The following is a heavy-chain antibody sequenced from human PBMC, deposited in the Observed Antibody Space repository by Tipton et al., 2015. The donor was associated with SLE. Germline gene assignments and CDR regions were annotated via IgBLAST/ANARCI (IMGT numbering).Heavy chain of an antibody. CDR2: ISDSGATI. CDR1: GFPFSLAW. CDR3: ARNGGWYYYMDV. J-gene: IGHJ6*03. Sequence: LSLTCTGSGFPFSLAWMNWVRQAPGKGLEWVSYISDSGATIYYADSVKGRFSVSRDSAKNSLYLQMNNLRAEGTAVYYCARNGGWYYYMDVWGKGATVTVSS. V-gene: IGHV3-11*01. D-gene: IGHD3-16*01.